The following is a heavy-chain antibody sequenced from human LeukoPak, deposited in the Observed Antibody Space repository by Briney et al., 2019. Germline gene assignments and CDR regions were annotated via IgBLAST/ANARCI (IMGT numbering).Heavy chain of an antibody. V-gene: IGHV3-7*01. CDR1: GFTFSSYW. Sequence: GGSLRLSCAASGFTFSSYWKSWVRQAPGKGLEWVANIKQDGSEKYYVDSVKGRFTISRDNAKNSLYLQMNSLRAEDTAVYYCAREQEAVLYYYYGMDVWGQGTTVTVSS. D-gene: IGHD3-3*02. CDR3: AREQEAVLYYYYGMDV. CDR2: IKQDGSEK. J-gene: IGHJ6*02.